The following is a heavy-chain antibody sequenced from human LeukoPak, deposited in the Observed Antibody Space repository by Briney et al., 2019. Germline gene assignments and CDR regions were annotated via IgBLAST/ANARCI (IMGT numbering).Heavy chain of an antibody. Sequence: SETLSLTCTVSGGSISSGSYYWGWIRQPPGKGLEWIGSIYYSGSTYYNPSLKSRVTISVDTSKNQFSLKLSSVTAADTAVYYCATRLVVGSFDYWGQGTLVTVSS. CDR3: ATRLVVGSFDY. CDR1: GGSISSGSYY. CDR2: IYYSGST. D-gene: IGHD2-2*01. V-gene: IGHV4-39*01. J-gene: IGHJ4*02.